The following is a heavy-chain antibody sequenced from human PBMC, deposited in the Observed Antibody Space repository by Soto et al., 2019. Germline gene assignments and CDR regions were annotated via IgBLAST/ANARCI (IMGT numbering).Heavy chain of an antibody. V-gene: IGHV3-30-3*01. J-gene: IGHJ6*02. D-gene: IGHD3-22*01. CDR2: ISYDGSNT. Sequence: PGGSLRLSCAASGFTFSSYAMHWVRQAPGKGLEWVAVISYDGSNTYYADSVKGRFTISRDNSKNTLYLQVNSLRAEDTAVYYCARDGIKENYYDSSGYYGMDVWGQGTTVTVSS. CDR3: ARDGIKENYYDSSGYYGMDV. CDR1: GFTFSSYA.